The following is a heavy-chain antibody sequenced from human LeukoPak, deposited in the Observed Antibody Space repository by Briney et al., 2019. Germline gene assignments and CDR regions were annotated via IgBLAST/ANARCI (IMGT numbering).Heavy chain of an antibody. Sequence: PSETLSLTCTVSGGSISSGIYYWGWIRQPAGKGLEWLGNIFFGGSTSYNPSLKSRVIISVDTSRNQFSLKLMSVTAADTAVYYCARLIRERHERFDYWGQGSLVTVSS. CDR3: ARLIRERHERFDY. J-gene: IGHJ4*02. V-gene: IGHV4-39*01. CDR1: GGSISSGIYY. CDR2: IFFGGST.